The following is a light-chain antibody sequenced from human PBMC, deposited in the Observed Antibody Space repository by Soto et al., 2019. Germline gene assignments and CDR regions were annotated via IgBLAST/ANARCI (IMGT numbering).Light chain of an antibody. CDR1: HSVSIN. Sequence: EIVMTQPPATLPVSPEERATLSCRASHSVSINLALYQQKPGQATRLTVYGPSTGATGIPARFSGSGSATEFTLTIXSLKSEDFAVYYCQQYNNWPPVTFGQGTKVDIK. CDR3: QQYNNWPPVT. V-gene: IGKV3-15*01. CDR2: GPS. J-gene: IGKJ1*01.